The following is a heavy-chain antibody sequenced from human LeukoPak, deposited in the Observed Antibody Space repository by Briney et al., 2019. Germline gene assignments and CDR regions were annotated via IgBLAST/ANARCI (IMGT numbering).Heavy chain of an antibody. V-gene: IGHV3-48*02. CDR3: ARGTAAAGFDY. D-gene: IGHD6-13*01. CDR2: ISSNSSTK. Sequence: PGGSLRLSCAASGFTFSSYSLNWVRQAPGKGLEWVSYISSNSSTKYYADSVKGRFTISRDNAKNSLYLHMNSLRDEDTAVYFCARGTAAAGFDYWGQGTLVTVSS. J-gene: IGHJ4*02. CDR1: GFTFSSYS.